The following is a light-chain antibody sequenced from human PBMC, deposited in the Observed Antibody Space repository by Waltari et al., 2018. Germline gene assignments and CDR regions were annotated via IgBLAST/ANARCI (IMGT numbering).Light chain of an antibody. CDR1: NSVSTS. CDR2: YDS. CDR3: QVWDSSSDHPVV. J-gene: IGLJ2*01. V-gene: IGLV3-21*04. Sequence: YLLPQLPPVSLAPRQLARITSAGNNSVSTSVHWYQQKPGQAPVLVIYYDSDRPSGIPERFSGSNSGNTATLTISRVEAGDEADYYCQVWDSSSDHPVVFGGGTKLTVL.